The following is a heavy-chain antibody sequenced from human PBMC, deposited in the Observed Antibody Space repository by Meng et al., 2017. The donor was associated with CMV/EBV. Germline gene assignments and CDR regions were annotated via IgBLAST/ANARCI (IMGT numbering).Heavy chain of an antibody. CDR1: GFTFSSYE. CDR2: ISSSGSTI. Sequence: GESLKISCAASGFTFSSYEMNWVRQAPGKGLEWVSYISSSGSTIYYADSVKGRFTISRDNAKNSLYLQMNSLRAEDTAVYYCAGADHIVVVPAASGAFDIWGQGTTVTVSS. D-gene: IGHD2-2*01. J-gene: IGHJ3*02. V-gene: IGHV3-48*03. CDR3: AGADHIVVVPAASGAFDI.